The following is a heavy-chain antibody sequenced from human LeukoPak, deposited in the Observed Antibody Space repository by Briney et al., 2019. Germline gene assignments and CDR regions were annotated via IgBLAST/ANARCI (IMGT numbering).Heavy chain of an antibody. Sequence: SETLSLTCTVSGGSISSGGDYWSWIRQHPGKGLEWIGSIYYSGSTYYNPSLKSRVTISVDTSKNQFSLKLSSVTAADTAVYYCARRRYYDFWSGYYPNSWFDPWGQGTLVTVSS. J-gene: IGHJ5*02. D-gene: IGHD3-3*01. V-gene: IGHV4-39*01. CDR1: GGSISSGGDY. CDR3: ARRRYYDFWSGYYPNSWFDP. CDR2: IYYSGST.